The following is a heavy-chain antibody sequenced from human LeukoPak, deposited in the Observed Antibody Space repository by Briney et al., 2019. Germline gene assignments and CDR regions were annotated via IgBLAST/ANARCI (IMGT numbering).Heavy chain of an antibody. D-gene: IGHD4-17*01. V-gene: IGHV4-59*01. CDR1: GGSISSYY. Sequence: SETLSLTCTVSGGSISSYYWSWIRQPPGKGLEWIGYIYYSGSTNYNPSLKSRVTISVDTSKNQFSLKLSSVTAADTAVYYCAREDYGDYVDYWGQGTLVTVSS. CDR3: AREDYGDYVDY. CDR2: IYYSGST. J-gene: IGHJ4*02.